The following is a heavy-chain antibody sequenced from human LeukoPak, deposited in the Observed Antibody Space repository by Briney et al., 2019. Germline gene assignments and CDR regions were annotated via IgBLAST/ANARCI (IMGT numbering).Heavy chain of an antibody. J-gene: IGHJ4*02. D-gene: IGHD3-16*01. CDR1: GGSISTGNYW. V-gene: IGHV4-39*01. CDR3: ARQMGVGVWALDY. CDR2: IFHTGKT. Sequence: SETLSLTCDVSGGSISTGNYWWGWLRQPPGKGLEWIGIIFHTGKTHDNPSLKSRVSMSVDTSKNQFSLRLSAVTPADTAVYYCARQMGVGVWALDYWGQGALVTVSS.